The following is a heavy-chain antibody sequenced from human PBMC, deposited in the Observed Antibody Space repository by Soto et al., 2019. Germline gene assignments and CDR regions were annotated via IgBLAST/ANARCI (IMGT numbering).Heavy chain of an antibody. D-gene: IGHD3-9*01. V-gene: IGHV1-69*13. CDR2: IIPIFGTA. CDR1: GGTFSSYA. Sequence: SVKVSCKASGGTFSSYAISWVRQAPGQGLEWMGGIIPIFGTANYAQKFQGRVTITADESTSTAYMELSSLRSEDTAVYYCARVLRYFDWFSHEKYYYYGLDVWGQGTTVTVSS. J-gene: IGHJ6*02. CDR3: ARVLRYFDWFSHEKYYYYGLDV.